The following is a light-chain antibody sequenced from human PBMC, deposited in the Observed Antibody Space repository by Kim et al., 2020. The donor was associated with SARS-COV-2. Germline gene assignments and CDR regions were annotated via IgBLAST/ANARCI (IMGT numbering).Light chain of an antibody. V-gene: IGLV3-21*04. CDR2: YDS. CDR3: QVWDSSSDHRYV. Sequence: YELTQPPSVSVAPGKTARITCGGNNIGSKSVHWYQQKPDQAPVLVIYYDSDRPSGIPERFSGSNSGNTATLTISRVEAGDEADYYCQVWDSSSDHRYVFGTGTKVTVL. J-gene: IGLJ1*01. CDR1: NIGSKS.